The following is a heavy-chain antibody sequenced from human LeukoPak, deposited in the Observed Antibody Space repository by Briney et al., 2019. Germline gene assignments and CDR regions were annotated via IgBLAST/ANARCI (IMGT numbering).Heavy chain of an antibody. Sequence: PGGSLRLSCATSGFDVTQHEFNWVRQAPGKGLEWVAYISATGSYVKYAESVKGRFTVSRDDAKKSVFLQMNNLALDDTAVYFCARANGFKQLRNMDYWGQGTLVTVSS. CDR1: GFDVTQHE. V-gene: IGHV3-48*03. CDR2: ISATGSYV. D-gene: IGHD6-19*01. J-gene: IGHJ4*02. CDR3: ARANGFKQLRNMDY.